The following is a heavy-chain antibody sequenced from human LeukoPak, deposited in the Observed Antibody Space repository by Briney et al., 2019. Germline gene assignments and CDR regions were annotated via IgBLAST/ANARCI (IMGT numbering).Heavy chain of an antibody. CDR2: IGGSGGST. J-gene: IGHJ4*02. CDR1: GFTFSNHA. Sequence: PGGSLRLSCAASGFTFSNHAMGWVRQAPGKGLECVSAIGGSGGSTYYADSVKGRFTISRDNSKNTLYLQMNSLRAEDTALYYCARDPGVVAFHYFDYWGQGTLVTVSS. CDR3: ARDPGVVAFHYFDY. V-gene: IGHV3-23*01. D-gene: IGHD3-3*01.